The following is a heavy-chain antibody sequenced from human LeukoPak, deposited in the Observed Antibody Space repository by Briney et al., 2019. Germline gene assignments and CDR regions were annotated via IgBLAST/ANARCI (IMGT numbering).Heavy chain of an antibody. J-gene: IGHJ4*02. D-gene: IGHD3-9*01. CDR2: IYHSGST. V-gene: IGHV4-38-2*01. CDR3: ARWGYYDILTGYSPWYFDY. CDR1: GYSISSGHY. Sequence: SETLSLTCAVSGYSISSGHYWGWIRQPPGKGLEWIGSIYHSGSTYYNPSLKSRVTISVDTSKNQFSLKLSSVTAADTAVYYCARWGYYDILTGYSPWYFDYWGQGTLVTVSS.